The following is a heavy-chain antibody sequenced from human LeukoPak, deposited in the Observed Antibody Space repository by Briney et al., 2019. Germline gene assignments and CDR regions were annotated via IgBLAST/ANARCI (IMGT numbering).Heavy chain of an antibody. V-gene: IGHV1-18*01. D-gene: IGHD2-2*01. CDR3: ARDCSSTRVYYYYYGMDV. CDR2: ISAYNGNT. CDR1: GYTFTSYG. J-gene: IGHJ6*02. Sequence: ASVKVSCKASGYTFTSYGICWVRQAPGQGLEWMGWISAYNGNTNYAQKLQGRVTMTADTSTSTAYMELRSLRSDDTAVYYCARDCSSTRVYYYYYGMDVWGQGTTVTVSS.